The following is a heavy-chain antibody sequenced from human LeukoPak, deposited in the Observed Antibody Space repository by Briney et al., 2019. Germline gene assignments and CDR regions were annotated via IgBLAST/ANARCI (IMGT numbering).Heavy chain of an antibody. CDR3: ARDRDPASLRDAFDI. Sequence: PGGSLRLSCAASGFTVSNNYLSWVRQAPGKGLEWVSVIYSGGGTYYADSVKGRLTTSRDNSKNTLYLQMNSLRGEDTAVYYCARDRDPASLRDAFDIWGQGTMVTVSS. V-gene: IGHV3-66*02. CDR2: IYSGGGT. J-gene: IGHJ3*02. CDR1: GFTVSNNY. D-gene: IGHD2-2*01.